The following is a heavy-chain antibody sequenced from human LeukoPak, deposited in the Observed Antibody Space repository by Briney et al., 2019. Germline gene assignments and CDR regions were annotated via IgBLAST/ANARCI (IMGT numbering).Heavy chain of an antibody. V-gene: IGHV3-74*01. CDR2: INSDGSGT. CDR1: GFTFSAFW. D-gene: IGHD3-22*01. CDR3: ARGRVFDTSGYSVDY. J-gene: IGHJ4*02. Sequence: GGSLRLSCAASGFTFSAFWMHWVRQAPGKGLVWVSHINSDGSGTRYADSVKGRFTISRDNARNTLYLQMNSLRAEDTAVYYCARGRVFDTSGYSVDYWGQGTLVTVSS.